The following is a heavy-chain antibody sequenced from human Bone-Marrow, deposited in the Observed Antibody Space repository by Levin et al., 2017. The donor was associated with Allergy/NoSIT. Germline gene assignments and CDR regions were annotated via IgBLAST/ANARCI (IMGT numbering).Heavy chain of an antibody. V-gene: IGHV1-8*01. J-gene: IGHJ5*02. CDR3: ARGGHDGYDCS. Sequence: GESLKISCRASGYTFTTYDINWVRQATGQGLEWMGWMNPNSGDTGYAQKFQGRITMTLNISISTAYLELSSLRSEDSAVYYCARGGHDGYDCSWGQGTLVTVSS. CDR1: GYTFTTYD. CDR2: MNPNSGDT. D-gene: IGHD5-12*01.